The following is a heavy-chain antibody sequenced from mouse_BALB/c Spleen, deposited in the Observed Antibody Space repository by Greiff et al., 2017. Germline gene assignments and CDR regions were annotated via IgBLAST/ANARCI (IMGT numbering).Heavy chain of an antibody. V-gene: IGHV1S29*02. D-gene: IGHD2-4*01. CDR2: IYPYNGGT. Sequence: EVKLMESGPELVKPGASVKISCKASGYTFTDYNMHWVKQSHGKSLEWIGYIYPYNGGTGYNQKFKSKATLTVDNSSSTAYMELRSLTSEDSAVYYCAGGMITPPMDYWGQGTSVTVSS. CDR1: GYTFTDYN. J-gene: IGHJ4*01. CDR3: AGGMITPPMDY.